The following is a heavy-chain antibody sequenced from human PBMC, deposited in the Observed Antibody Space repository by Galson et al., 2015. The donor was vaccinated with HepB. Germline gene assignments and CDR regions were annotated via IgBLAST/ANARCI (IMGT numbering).Heavy chain of an antibody. CDR3: ARGVPLYYGSGRRYYYMDV. D-gene: IGHD3-10*01. Sequence: SETLSLTCAVSGGSFSGYYWSWIRQPPGKGLEWIGEINHSGSTNYNPSLKSRVTISVDTSKNQFSLKVKSVTAADTTIYYCARGVPLYYGSGRRYYYMDVWGKGTTVTASS. CDR1: GGSFSGYY. V-gene: IGHV4-34*01. CDR2: INHSGST. J-gene: IGHJ6*03.